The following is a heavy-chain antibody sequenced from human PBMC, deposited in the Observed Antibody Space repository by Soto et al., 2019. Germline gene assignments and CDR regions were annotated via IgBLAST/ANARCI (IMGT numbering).Heavy chain of an antibody. CDR2: INSDGSST. CDR3: ARPANPHYYYYYMDV. CDR1: GFTFSSYW. Sequence: PGGSLRLSCAASGFTFSSYWMHWVRQAPGKGLVWVSRINSDGSSTSYADSVKGRFTISRDNAKNTLYLQMNSLRAEDTAVYYCARPANPHYYYYYMDVWGKGTTDTVSS. D-gene: IGHD6-25*01. V-gene: IGHV3-74*01. J-gene: IGHJ6*03.